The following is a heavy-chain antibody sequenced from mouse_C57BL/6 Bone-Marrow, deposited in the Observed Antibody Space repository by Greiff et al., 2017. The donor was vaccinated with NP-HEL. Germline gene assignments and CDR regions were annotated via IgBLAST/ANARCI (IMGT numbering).Heavy chain of an antibody. D-gene: IGHD2-4*01. J-gene: IGHJ4*01. CDR2: IRNKANGYTT. CDR1: GFTFTDYY. CDR3: ARSIYYDYADDPFYAMDY. V-gene: IGHV7-3*01. Sequence: EVQGVESGGGLVQPGGPLSLSCAASGFTFTDYYMSWVRQPPGKALEWLGFIRNKANGYTTEYSASVKGRFTISRDNSQSILYLQMNALRAADSATYYCARSIYYDYADDPFYAMDYWGQGTSVTVSS.